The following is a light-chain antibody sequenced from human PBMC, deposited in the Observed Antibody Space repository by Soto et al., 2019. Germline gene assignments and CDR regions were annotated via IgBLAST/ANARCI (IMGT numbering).Light chain of an antibody. CDR1: QRVSSSY. CDR3: QQYGSSSYT. J-gene: IGKJ2*01. CDR2: GAS. V-gene: IGKV3-20*01. Sequence: EIVLTQSAGTLSLSPGERATLSCRASQRVSSSYLDWYQHKPGQAPRLLIYGASSRATGIPDRFSGSGSGRDFTLTISRLEPEDFALYYCQQYGSSSYTFGQGTKLEIK.